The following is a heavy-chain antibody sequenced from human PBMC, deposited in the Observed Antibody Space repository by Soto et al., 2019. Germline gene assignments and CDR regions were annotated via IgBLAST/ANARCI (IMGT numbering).Heavy chain of an antibody. V-gene: IGHV3-11*06. J-gene: IGHJ4*02. D-gene: IGHD6-13*01. Sequence: PGGSLRLSCAASGFTFSDYYMSWIRQAPGQGLEWVSYISSSTSYTNYADSVKGRFTISRDNAKNSLYLQMNSLRAEDTALYYCARDPRLNIADTYFFDFRRLGTLASVSS. CDR2: ISSSTSYT. CDR1: GFTFSDYY. CDR3: ARDPRLNIADTYFFDF.